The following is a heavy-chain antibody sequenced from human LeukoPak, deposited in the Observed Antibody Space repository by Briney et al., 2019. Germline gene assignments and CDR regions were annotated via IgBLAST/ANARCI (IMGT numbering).Heavy chain of an antibody. CDR2: LYYGGNT. D-gene: IGHD1-26*01. V-gene: IGHV4-39*01. J-gene: IGHJ4*02. CDR1: GDSFSSSTYY. Sequence: PSETLSLTCIVSGDSFSSSTYYWAWIRQPPGKGLEWIGSLYYGGNTYYNASLKSRVTMSVDTSKNQFSLKVSSVTAADTAVYYCARHRSGSYDGRDFDCWGQGTLVTVSS. CDR3: ARHRSGSYDGRDFDC.